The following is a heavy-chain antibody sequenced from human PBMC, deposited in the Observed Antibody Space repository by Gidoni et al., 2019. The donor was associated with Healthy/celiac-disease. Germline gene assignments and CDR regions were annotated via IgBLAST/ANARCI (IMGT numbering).Heavy chain of an antibody. CDR1: GFPFSSYA. Sequence: EVQLLESGGGLVQPGGSLRLSCAASGFPFSSYAMSWVRQAPGKGLEWVSAISGSGGSTYYADAVKGRFTISRDNSKNTLYLQMNSLRAGDTAVYYCAKMLSSGGSFLGWDAFDIWGQGTMVTVSS. J-gene: IGHJ3*02. CDR2: ISGSGGST. CDR3: AKMLSSGGSFLGWDAFDI. D-gene: IGHD2-15*01. V-gene: IGHV3-23*01.